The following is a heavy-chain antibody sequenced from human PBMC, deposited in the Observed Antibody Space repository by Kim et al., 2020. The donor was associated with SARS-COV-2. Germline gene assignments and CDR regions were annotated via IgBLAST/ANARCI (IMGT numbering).Heavy chain of an antibody. CDR2: T. Sequence: TYYTDPEKGRFTISRDNSKNTLYLQRNSLTDEDTAVYYCAKGDGLIAALASWGQGTLVTVSS. CDR3: AKGDGLIAALAS. V-gene: IGHV3-23*03. D-gene: IGHD2-21*01. J-gene: IGHJ5*02.